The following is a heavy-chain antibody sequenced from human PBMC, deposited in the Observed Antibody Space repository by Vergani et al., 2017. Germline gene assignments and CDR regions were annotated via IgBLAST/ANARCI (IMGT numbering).Heavy chain of an antibody. J-gene: IGHJ4*02. CDR3: ARLYGRDSSGSKYFDY. D-gene: IGHD3-22*01. V-gene: IGHV5-51*01. Sequence: EVQLVQSGAEVKKPGESLNISCQISGYSFTNYWIGWARQMPGKGLEWMGIIHPADSDTRYSPSFQGQVTISVDKSISTAYLQRSSLRASDSAMYYCARLYGRDSSGSKYFDYWGQGTLVTVSS. CDR2: IHPADSDT. CDR1: GYSFTNYW.